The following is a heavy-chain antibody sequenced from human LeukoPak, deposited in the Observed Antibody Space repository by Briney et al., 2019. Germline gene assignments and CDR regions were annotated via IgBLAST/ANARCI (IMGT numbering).Heavy chain of an antibody. V-gene: IGHV4-59*01. J-gene: IGHJ4*02. CDR1: GGSISSYY. D-gene: IGHD2-21*01. Sequence: TPSETLSLTCTVSGGSISSYYWSWIRQPPGKGLEWIGYIYYSGSTNYNPSLKSRVTISVDTSKNQFSLKLSSATAADTAVYYCARDVIGHDYWGQGTLVTVSS. CDR2: IYYSGST. CDR3: ARDVIGHDY.